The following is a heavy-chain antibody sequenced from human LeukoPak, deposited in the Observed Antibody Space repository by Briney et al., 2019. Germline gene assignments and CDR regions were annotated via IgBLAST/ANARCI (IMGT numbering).Heavy chain of an antibody. CDR1: GFTFSDYT. V-gene: IGHV3-21*01. CDR3: ASVFLLNGVIIKPFDY. J-gene: IGHJ4*02. Sequence: GGSLRLSCAASGFTFSDYTMNWVRQAPGKGLEWVSSISSRSTSIHYADSVRGRFTISRDDAKNSLYLQMDSLRAEDTAVFYCASVFLLNGVIIKPFDYWGQGTLVTVSS. CDR2: ISSRSTSI. D-gene: IGHD3-3*01.